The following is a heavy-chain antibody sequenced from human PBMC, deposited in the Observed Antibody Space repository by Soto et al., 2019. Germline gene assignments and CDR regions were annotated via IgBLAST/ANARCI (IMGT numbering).Heavy chain of an antibody. Sequence: SETLSLTCAVYGGSFSGYYWSWIRQPPGKGLEWIGEINHSGSTNYNPSLKSRVTISVDTSKNQFSLKLSSVTAAVTAVYYCARGYIRYNWFDPWGQGTLVTVSS. CDR2: INHSGST. V-gene: IGHV4-34*01. CDR3: ARGYIRYNWFDP. J-gene: IGHJ5*02. D-gene: IGHD1-20*01. CDR1: GGSFSGYY.